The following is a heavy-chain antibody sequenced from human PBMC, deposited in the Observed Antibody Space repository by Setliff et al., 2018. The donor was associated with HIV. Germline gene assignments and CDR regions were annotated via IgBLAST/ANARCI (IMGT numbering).Heavy chain of an antibody. CDR3: ARHRSSHYDYVWGSYRLKGIWDY. CDR1: GGSISSSNW. V-gene: IGHV4-4*02. D-gene: IGHD3-16*02. J-gene: IGHJ4*02. CDR2: IYHSGSA. Sequence: SETLSLTCAVSGGSISSSNWWSWVRQPPGKGLEWIGEIYHSGSANYNPSLESRLTISVDTSKKQFSLKLSSVTAADTAVYYCARHRSSHYDYVWGSYRLKGIWDYWGQGTLVTVSS.